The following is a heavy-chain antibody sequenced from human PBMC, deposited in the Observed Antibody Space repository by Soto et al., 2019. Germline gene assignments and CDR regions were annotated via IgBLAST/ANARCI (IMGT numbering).Heavy chain of an antibody. CDR1: GFTFSSYA. CDR3: AQERLARGTDPRFDP. J-gene: IGHJ5*02. V-gene: IGHV3-23*01. Sequence: EVQLLEAGGGLVQPGGSLRLSCAASGFTFSSYAMSWVRQAPGKGLEWVSSISASGDNTFYAGSVKGRFTISRDNSKNTLYRHFDSQRADDTAVDYCAQERLARGTDPRFDPWGQGTLVTVSS. D-gene: IGHD3-10*01. CDR2: ISASGDNT.